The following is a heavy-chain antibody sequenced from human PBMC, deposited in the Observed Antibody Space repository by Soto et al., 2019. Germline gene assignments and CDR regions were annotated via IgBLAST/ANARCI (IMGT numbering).Heavy chain of an antibody. Sequence: VELVESGGGVVQPGRSLRLSCEASGFTFRSSGMSWVRQAPGKGLEWVAVLWPDGSHETSADSVKGRFTISRDNSKETVFLQMTSLRAEETAVYYCACTTLEWLLVFDFWGQGTQVTVSS. CDR2: LWPDGSHE. J-gene: IGHJ4*02. D-gene: IGHD3-3*01. CDR1: GFTFRSSG. CDR3: ACTTLEWLLVFDF. V-gene: IGHV3-33*03.